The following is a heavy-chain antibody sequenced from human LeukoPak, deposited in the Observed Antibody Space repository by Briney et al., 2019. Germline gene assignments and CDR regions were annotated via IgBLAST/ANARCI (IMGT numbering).Heavy chain of an antibody. Sequence: PSETLSLTCTVSGGSISSYYWSWIRQPPGKGLEWIGYIYYSGSTNYNPSLKSRVTISVDTSKNQFSLKLSSVTAADTAVYYCARADITLGTAMVPNRWFDPWGQGTLVTVSS. CDR2: IYYSGST. V-gene: IGHV4-59*01. CDR3: ARADITLGTAMVPNRWFDP. CDR1: GGSISSYY. J-gene: IGHJ5*02. D-gene: IGHD5-18*01.